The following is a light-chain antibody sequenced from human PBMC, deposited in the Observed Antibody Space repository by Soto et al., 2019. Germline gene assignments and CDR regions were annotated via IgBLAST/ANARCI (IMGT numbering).Light chain of an antibody. CDR3: ETGDSNTRV. CDR2: LEGSGSY. Sequence: QLVLTQSSSASASLGSSVKLTCTLSSGHSSYIIAWHQQQPGKAPRYLMKLEGSGSYHKGSGVPDRFSGSSSGADRYLTISNLQFEYEADYYCETGDSNTRVFGGGTKLTVL. CDR1: SGHSSYI. V-gene: IGLV4-60*02. J-gene: IGLJ3*02.